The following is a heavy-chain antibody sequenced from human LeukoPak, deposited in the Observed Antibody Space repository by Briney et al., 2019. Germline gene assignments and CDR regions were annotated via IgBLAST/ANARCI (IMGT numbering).Heavy chain of an antibody. Sequence: PSETLSLTCTVSGGSISSYYWSWLRQPPGKGLEWIGYIYYSGSTNYNPSLKSRVTISVDTSKNQFSLKLSSVTAADTAVYYCARTGDYGPYFDYWGQGTLVTVSS. J-gene: IGHJ4*02. CDR1: GGSISSYY. CDR2: IYYSGST. V-gene: IGHV4-59*01. D-gene: IGHD4-17*01. CDR3: ARTGDYGPYFDY.